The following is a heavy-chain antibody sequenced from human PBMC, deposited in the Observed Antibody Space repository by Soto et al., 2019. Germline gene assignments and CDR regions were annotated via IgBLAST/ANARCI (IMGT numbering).Heavy chain of an antibody. CDR3: ARHGMQGSYYYGMDV. CDR1: EYSFTNYW. J-gene: IGHJ6*02. CDR2: IYPADSDT. V-gene: IGHV5-51*01. D-gene: IGHD1-1*01. Sequence: LGESLKISCKGSEYSFTNYWIGWVRQMPGKGLEWMGIIYPADSDTRYYPSFQGQVTISADESISTAYLRWSSLKASDTAMYYCARHGMQGSYYYGMDVWGQGTTVTVSS.